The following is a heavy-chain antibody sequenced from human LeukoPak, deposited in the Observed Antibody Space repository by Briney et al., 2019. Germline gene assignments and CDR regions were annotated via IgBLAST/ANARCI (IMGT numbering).Heavy chain of an antibody. CDR2: INSDGRST. CDR1: GFTFSSYW. V-gene: IGHV3-74*01. D-gene: IGHD2-15*01. Sequence: GGSLRLSCAASGFTFSSYWMHCVRQAPGKGRVCVSRINSDGRSTTYADSVKGRFTISRDNAKNTPYLQMNSLRAEDTAVYYCARTRGDCSGGSCYFDAFDIWGQGTMATVSS. CDR3: ARTRGDCSGGSCYFDAFDI. J-gene: IGHJ3*02.